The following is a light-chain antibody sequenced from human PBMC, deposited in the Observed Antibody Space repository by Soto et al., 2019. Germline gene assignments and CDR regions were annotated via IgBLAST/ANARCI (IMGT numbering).Light chain of an antibody. CDR3: QQYNDFQYS. V-gene: IGKV1-5*03. Sequence: IQMTQSPSTLSASVGDGVTITCRASQNIGSWLAWYQQKPGEAPKLLISKATNLQSGVPSRFSGSGSGTDFNLTISSLQPVDSATYFCQQYNDFQYSFGPGTKLDI. J-gene: IGKJ2*01. CDR1: QNIGSW. CDR2: KAT.